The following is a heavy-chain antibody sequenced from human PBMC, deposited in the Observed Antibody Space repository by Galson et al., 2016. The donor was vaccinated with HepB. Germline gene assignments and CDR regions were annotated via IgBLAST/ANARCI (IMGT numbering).Heavy chain of an antibody. CDR2: ISAYTGNT. CDR1: GYTFSNYG. Sequence: SVKVSCKASGYTFSNYGVSWVRQAPGQGLEWMGWISAYTGNTHYAQKFQGRVTMTTDTSTSTAYMELRSLRSDDTAVYFCARDSRGLVTLYWGQGTLVTVSS. J-gene: IGHJ4*02. V-gene: IGHV1-18*01. CDR3: ARDSRGLVTLY. D-gene: IGHD3/OR15-3a*01.